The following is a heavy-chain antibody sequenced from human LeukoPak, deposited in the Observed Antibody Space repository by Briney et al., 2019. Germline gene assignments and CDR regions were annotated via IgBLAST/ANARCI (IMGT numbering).Heavy chain of an antibody. CDR3: ARSRGPGSHWFDP. CDR1: GFTFSNYA. V-gene: IGHV3-23*01. Sequence: PGESLRLSCAASGFTFSNYALSWVRQAPGKGLEWVSTLSDDTYYADSVKGRFTISRGNSKNTLWLQMNNLRAEDTALYFCARSRGPGSHWFDPWGQGALVTVSS. J-gene: IGHJ5*02. D-gene: IGHD3-10*01. CDR2: LSDDT.